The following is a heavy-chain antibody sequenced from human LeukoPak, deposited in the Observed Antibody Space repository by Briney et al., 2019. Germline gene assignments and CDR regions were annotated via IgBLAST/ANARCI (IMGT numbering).Heavy chain of an antibody. J-gene: IGHJ3*02. D-gene: IGHD6-13*01. CDR2: ISAYNGNT. V-gene: IGHV1-18*01. CDR3: ARARQQLTKVGAGDAFDI. Sequence: ASVKVSCKASGYTFTSYGISWVRQAPGQGLEWMGWISAYNGNTNYAQKLQGRVTMTTDTSTSTAYMELRSLRSDDTAVYYCARARQQLTKVGAGDAFDIWGQGTMVTVSS. CDR1: GYTFTSYG.